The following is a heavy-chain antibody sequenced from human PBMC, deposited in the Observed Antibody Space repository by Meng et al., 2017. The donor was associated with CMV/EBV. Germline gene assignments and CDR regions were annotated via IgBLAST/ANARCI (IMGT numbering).Heavy chain of an antibody. CDR2: IGTAGDT. J-gene: IGHJ4*02. V-gene: IGHV3-13*01. CDR1: GFTFSSYD. Sequence: GGSLRLSCAASGFTFSSYDMHWVRQATGKGLEWVSAIGTAGDTYYPGSVKGRFTISRENAKNSLYLQMNSLRAEDTAVYYCAREAQTGGNDYWGQGTLVTVSS. CDR3: AREAQTGGNDY. D-gene: IGHD1-1*01.